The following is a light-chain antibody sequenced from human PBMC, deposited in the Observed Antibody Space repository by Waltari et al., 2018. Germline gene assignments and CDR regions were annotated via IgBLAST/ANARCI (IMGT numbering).Light chain of an antibody. Sequence: QSALTQPPSVSGSPEQSVTISCTGSTSDFGGYNSVSWYQQHPGKAPKLIIFDVNQRPSGVPDRFSGSKSGNTASLTISGLRPEDEADYHCCSYAGVHTFWLFGGGTKLTVL. V-gene: IGLV2-11*01. CDR1: TSDFGGYNS. J-gene: IGLJ3*02. CDR3: CSYAGVHTFWL. CDR2: DVN.